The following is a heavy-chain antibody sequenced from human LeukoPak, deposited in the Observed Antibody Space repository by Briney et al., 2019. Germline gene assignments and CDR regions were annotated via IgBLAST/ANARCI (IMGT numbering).Heavy chain of an antibody. D-gene: IGHD3-22*01. J-gene: IGHJ3*02. CDR1: GFTFSSYG. CDR3: AKDRYDSSGYYQAVDAFDI. CDR2: IRYDGSNK. Sequence: PGGSLRLSCAASGFTFSSYGMHWVRQAPGKGLEWVAFIRYDGSNKYYADSVKGRFTISRDNSKNTLYLQMNSLRAEDTAVYYCAKDRYDSSGYYQAVDAFDIWGQGTMVTVSS. V-gene: IGHV3-30*02.